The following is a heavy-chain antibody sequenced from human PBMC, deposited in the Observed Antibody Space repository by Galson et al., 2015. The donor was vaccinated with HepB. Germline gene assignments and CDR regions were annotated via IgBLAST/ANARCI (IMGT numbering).Heavy chain of an antibody. CDR3: ARDQVWFGGAFDI. CDR2: IYSGGST. CDR1: GFTVSSNY. D-gene: IGHD3-10*01. J-gene: IGHJ3*02. Sequence: SLRLSCAASGFTVSSNYMSWVRQAPGKGLEWVSVIYSGGSTYYADSVKGRFTISRDNSKNTLYLQMNSQRAEDTAVYYCARDQVWFGGAFDIWGQGTMVTVSS. V-gene: IGHV3-66*01.